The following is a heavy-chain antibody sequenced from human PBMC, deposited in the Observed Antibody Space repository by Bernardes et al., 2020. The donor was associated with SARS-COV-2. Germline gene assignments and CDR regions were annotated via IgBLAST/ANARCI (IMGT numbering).Heavy chain of an antibody. Sequence: ASVKVSCMASGYIFTHFYIHWVRQAPGQGLEWMGILNPSDGYIRYAQNFRDRVTMTSDTSTDTVDMELSSLRSEDTAIYYCARRRIGTRPQNYYFYYDMDVWGQGTTVTVSS. J-gene: IGHJ6*02. CDR2: LNPSDGYI. CDR1: GYIFTHFY. V-gene: IGHV1-46*01. CDR3: ARRRIGTRPQNYYFYYDMDV. D-gene: IGHD6-6*01.